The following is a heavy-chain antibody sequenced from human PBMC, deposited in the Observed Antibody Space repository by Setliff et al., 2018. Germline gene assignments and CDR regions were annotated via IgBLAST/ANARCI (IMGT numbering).Heavy chain of an antibody. J-gene: IGHJ4*02. CDR2: IGPYSGET. D-gene: IGHD2-21*01. Sequence: ASVKVSCKTSGFNFITYGFSWVRQAPGQGLEWMGWIGPYSGETNSAQKFQDRLSVTADTSSKTIYMELRSLTSDDTAVYFCTTSRAPRVVLAADFDLWGQGTLVTVSS. CDR3: TTSRAPRVVLAADFDL. CDR1: GFNFITYG. V-gene: IGHV1-18*01.